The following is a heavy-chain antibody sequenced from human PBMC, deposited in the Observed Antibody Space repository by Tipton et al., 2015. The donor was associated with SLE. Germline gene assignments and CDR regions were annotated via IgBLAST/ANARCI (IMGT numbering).Heavy chain of an antibody. Sequence: QLVQSGAEVKEPGASVKVSCKASGYSFDTYDINWVRQATGQGLEWMGWMNPKSGNTGYAQKFQGRVTMTRNNSITTAYMELSSLKPEDTAIYFCARGRGAVAVRGDWFDPWGQGTLVTVSS. CDR3: ARGRGAVAVRGDWFDP. V-gene: IGHV1-8*01. CDR1: GYSFDTYD. J-gene: IGHJ5*02. D-gene: IGHD6-19*01. CDR2: MNPKSGNT.